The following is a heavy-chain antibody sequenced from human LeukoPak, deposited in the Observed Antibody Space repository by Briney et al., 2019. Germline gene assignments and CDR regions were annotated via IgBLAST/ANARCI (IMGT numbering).Heavy chain of an antibody. Sequence: PSETPSLTCTVSGGSISSYYWSWIRQPAGKGLEWIGRIYTSGSTNYNPSLKSRVTMSVDTSKNQFSLKLSSVTAADTAVYYCARGLGITFGGVIAATDAFDIWGQGTMVTVSS. D-gene: IGHD3-16*02. V-gene: IGHV4-4*07. CDR1: GGSISSYY. CDR3: ARGLGITFGGVIAATDAFDI. J-gene: IGHJ3*02. CDR2: IYTSGST.